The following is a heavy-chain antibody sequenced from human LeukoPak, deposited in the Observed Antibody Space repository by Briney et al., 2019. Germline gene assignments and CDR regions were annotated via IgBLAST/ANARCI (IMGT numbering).Heavy chain of an antibody. CDR3: ANFGNSYGFNY. D-gene: IGHD5-18*01. CDR1: GGSISSGGYY. Sequence: PSETLSLTCTVSGGSISSGGYYWSWIRQHPGKGLEWIGYIYYSGSTYYNPSLKSRVTISVDTSKNQFSLKLSSVTAADTAVYYCANFGNSYGFNYWGQGTLVTVSS. J-gene: IGHJ4*02. CDR2: IYYSGST. V-gene: IGHV4-31*03.